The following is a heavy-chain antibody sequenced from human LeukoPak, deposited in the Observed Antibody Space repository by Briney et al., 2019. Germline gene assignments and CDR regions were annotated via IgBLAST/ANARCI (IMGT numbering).Heavy chain of an antibody. V-gene: IGHV3-48*03. J-gene: IGHJ2*01. CDR1: GLTFSSYE. CDR2: ISSGGSTI. Sequence: GGCLRPSWAASGLTFSSYEMNWVCQTPGKGLEWVSYISSGGSTIYYADSVKGRFTISRDNAKNSLSLQMNSLRDEDSAIYYCARRFDLWGRGTLVTVSS. CDR3: ARRFDL.